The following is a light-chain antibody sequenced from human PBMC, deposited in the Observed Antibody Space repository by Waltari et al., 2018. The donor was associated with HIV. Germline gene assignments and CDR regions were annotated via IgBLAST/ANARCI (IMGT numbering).Light chain of an antibody. Sequence: QSALTQPRSVSGSPGQSVTISCPGTSSDVGGYNYVPWYQQHPGKAPKFMIYDVNKRPSGVPDRFSGSKSGNTASLTISGLQAEDEADYYCCSYADNYPVVFGGGTKLTVL. J-gene: IGLJ2*01. CDR2: DVN. CDR3: CSYADNYPVV. CDR1: SSDVGGYNY. V-gene: IGLV2-11*01.